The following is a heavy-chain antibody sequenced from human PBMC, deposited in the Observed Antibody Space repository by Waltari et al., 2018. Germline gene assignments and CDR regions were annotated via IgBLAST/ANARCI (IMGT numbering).Heavy chain of an antibody. CDR3: VLYSSSFLGDC. CDR2: INLDGSIT. Sequence: EVQLVESGGGLVQPGGSLRLSCAASGFTFNDYWMHWVRQAPGKGLVSVSQINLDGSITSYADSVKGRFTISRDSAKNTLFLQMNSLRAEDTAVYYCVLYSSSFLGDCWGQGTLVTVSS. J-gene: IGHJ4*02. D-gene: IGHD6-13*01. CDR1: GFTFNDYW. V-gene: IGHV3-74*01.